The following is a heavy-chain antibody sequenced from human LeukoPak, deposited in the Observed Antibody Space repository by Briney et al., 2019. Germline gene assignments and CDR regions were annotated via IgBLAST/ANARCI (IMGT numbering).Heavy chain of an antibody. CDR2: INPYSGDT. J-gene: IGHJ4*02. Sequence: ASVKVSCKASGYTFTGYHIHWVRQAPGQGLEWMGRINPYSGDTNFTQKFQGRVTMTRDTSITTAYMDLSRLTPDDKAVYFCARDQGSLTRSWYTGYWGQGTQVTVSS. V-gene: IGHV1-2*06. CDR3: ARDQGSLTRSWYTGY. CDR1: GYTFTGYH. D-gene: IGHD6-13*01.